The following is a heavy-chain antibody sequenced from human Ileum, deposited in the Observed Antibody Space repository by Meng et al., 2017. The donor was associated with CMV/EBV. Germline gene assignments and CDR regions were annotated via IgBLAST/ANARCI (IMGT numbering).Heavy chain of an antibody. CDR2: ISGDGSST. Sequence: GESLKISCVASGFTFSNYWMHWVRQTPKGLEWVSRISGDGSSTAYADSVEGRFTISRDNAENTLFLQMDSLGAEDTAVYYCAREPYCSSTSCSRAFGPWGRGTLVTVSS. J-gene: IGHJ5*02. V-gene: IGHV3-74*01. CDR3: AREPYCSSTSCSRAFGP. D-gene: IGHD2-2*01. CDR1: GFTFSNYW.